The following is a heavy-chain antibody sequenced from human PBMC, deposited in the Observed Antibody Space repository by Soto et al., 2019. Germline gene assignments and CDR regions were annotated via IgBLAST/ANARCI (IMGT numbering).Heavy chain of an antibody. CDR1: GGSFTGYY. D-gene: IGHD3-3*01. Sequence: QVQLQQWGAGLLKPSETLSLTCAVYGGSFTGYYWTWIRQTPGKGLEWIGETNYRGSTYYNPSLESRITMAVDTSKNQFSLKLSSVTAADTAVYFCVRGQPHRITIFEVVIRSYDYGMDVWGQGTTVTVSS. J-gene: IGHJ6*02. CDR2: TNYRGST. CDR3: VRGQPHRITIFEVVIRSYDYGMDV. V-gene: IGHV4-34*01.